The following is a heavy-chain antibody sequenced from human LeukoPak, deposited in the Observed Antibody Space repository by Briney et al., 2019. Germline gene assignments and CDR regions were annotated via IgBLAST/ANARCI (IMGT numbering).Heavy chain of an antibody. D-gene: IGHD3-22*01. J-gene: IGHJ5*02. V-gene: IGHV3-30*18. CDR2: ISYDGSNK. CDR3: AKTRYDSRKPSGWFDP. Sequence: PGGSLRLSCAASGFTFSSYGMHWVRQAPGKGLEWVAVISYDGSNKYYADSVKGRFTISRDNSKNTLYLQMNSLRAEDTAVYYCAKTRYDSRKPSGWFDPWGQGTLVTVSS. CDR1: GFTFSSYG.